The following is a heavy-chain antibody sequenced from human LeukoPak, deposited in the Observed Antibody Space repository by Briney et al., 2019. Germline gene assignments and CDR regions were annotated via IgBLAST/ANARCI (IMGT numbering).Heavy chain of an antibody. CDR3: ARDLFGYSYGETYQH. D-gene: IGHD5-18*01. Sequence: ASVKVSCKASGYTFTGYYMHWVRQAPGQGLEWMGWINPNSGGTNYAQKFQGRVTMTRDTSISTAYMELSRLRSDDTAVHYCARDLFGYSYGETYQHWGQGTLVTVSS. CDR1: GYTFTGYY. J-gene: IGHJ1*01. CDR2: INPNSGGT. V-gene: IGHV1-2*02.